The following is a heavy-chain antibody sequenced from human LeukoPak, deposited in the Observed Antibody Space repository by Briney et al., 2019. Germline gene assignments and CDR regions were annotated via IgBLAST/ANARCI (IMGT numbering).Heavy chain of an antibody. J-gene: IGHJ4*02. Sequence: GGSLRLSCAASGFTFSSYSMNWVRQAPGKRLEWVSSISSSSSYIYYADSVKGRFTISRDNARNSLYLQMNSLRAEDTAVYYCARDDLGYFDYWGQGTLVTVSS. CDR3: ARDDLGYFDY. V-gene: IGHV3-21*01. CDR1: GFTFSSYS. D-gene: IGHD3-16*01. CDR2: ISSSSSYI.